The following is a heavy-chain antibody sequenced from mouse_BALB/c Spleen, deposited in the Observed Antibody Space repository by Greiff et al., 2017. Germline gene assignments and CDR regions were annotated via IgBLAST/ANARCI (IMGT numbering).Heavy chain of an antibody. Sequence: VHVKQSGAELVRPGALVKLSCKASGFNIKDYYMHWVKQRPEQGLEWIGWIDPENGNTIYDPKFQGKASITADTSSNTAYLQLSSLTSEDTAVYYCARSRLMDYWGQGTSVTVSS. CDR2: IDPENGNT. CDR1: GFNIKDYY. V-gene: IGHV14-1*02. D-gene: IGHD2-4*01. CDR3: ARSRLMDY. J-gene: IGHJ4*01.